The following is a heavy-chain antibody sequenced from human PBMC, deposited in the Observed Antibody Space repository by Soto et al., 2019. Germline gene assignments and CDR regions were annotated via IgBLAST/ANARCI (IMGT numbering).Heavy chain of an antibody. D-gene: IGHD2-21*02. CDR1: SSSINRKY. V-gene: IGHV4-59*01. Sequence: SETLSPTRIFPSSSINRKYWRWIRQPPGKGLEWIGYIYYSGSTNYNPSLKSRVTISVDTSKNQFSLKLSSVTAADTAVYYCASYCGGDCAFDYWGQGTLVTVS. CDR2: IYYSGST. CDR3: ASYCGGDCAFDY. J-gene: IGHJ4*02.